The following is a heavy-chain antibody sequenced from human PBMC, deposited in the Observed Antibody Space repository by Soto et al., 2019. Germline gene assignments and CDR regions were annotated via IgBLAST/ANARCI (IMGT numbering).Heavy chain of an antibody. CDR2: LYYSGRR. D-gene: IGHD3-22*01. Sequence: QLQLQQSGPGLVKPSETLSLTCTVSGGSISSSSHYWGWIRQPPGKGLEWVGTLYYSGRRYYNPSLKSRVTMSVDTSKNQFSMDLTSVTAADTAVYYCARAPAVVVEPFDYWGQGILVTVSS. J-gene: IGHJ4*02. CDR1: GGSISSSSHY. CDR3: ARAPAVVVEPFDY. V-gene: IGHV4-39*01.